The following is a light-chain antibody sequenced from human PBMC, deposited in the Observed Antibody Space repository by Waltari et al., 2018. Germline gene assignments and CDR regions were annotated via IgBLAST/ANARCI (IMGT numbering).Light chain of an antibody. V-gene: IGKV3-11*01. CDR2: DAY. CDR3: QQCSSWPLT. CDR1: QSVDTF. J-gene: IGKJ4*01. Sequence: ELVLTQSPASLSLSPGEKASLSCRASQSVDTFLVWYQQTPGQPPRLLIYDAYKRATGIPARFSGSGSGTDFTLSISSLEPEDFAVYYCQQCSSWPLTFGGGTRVEIK.